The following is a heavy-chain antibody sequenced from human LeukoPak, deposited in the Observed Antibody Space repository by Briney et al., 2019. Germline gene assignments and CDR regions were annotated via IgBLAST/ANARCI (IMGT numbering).Heavy chain of an antibody. Sequence: SVKVSCKASGGTFSSYAISWVRQAPGQGLEWMGRIIPILGIANYAQKFQGRVTITADKSTSTAYMELSSLRSEDTAVYYCAGDSGSYSFDYWGQGTLVTVSS. J-gene: IGHJ4*02. CDR1: GGTFSSYA. V-gene: IGHV1-69*04. D-gene: IGHD1-26*01. CDR2: IIPILGIA. CDR3: AGDSGSYSFDY.